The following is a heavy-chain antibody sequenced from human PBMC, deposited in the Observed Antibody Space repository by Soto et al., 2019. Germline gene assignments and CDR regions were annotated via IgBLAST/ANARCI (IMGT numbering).Heavy chain of an antibody. CDR1: GFTFSSYA. Sequence: GGSLRLSCAASGFTFSSYAMSWVRQAPGKGLEWVSAISGSGGSTYYADSVKGRFTISRDNSKNTLYLQMNSLRAEDTAVYYCAKDRQLDPLYYYYGMDVWGQGTTVTVSS. CDR2: ISGSGGST. V-gene: IGHV3-23*01. CDR3: AKDRQLDPLYYYYGMDV. D-gene: IGHD6-6*01. J-gene: IGHJ6*02.